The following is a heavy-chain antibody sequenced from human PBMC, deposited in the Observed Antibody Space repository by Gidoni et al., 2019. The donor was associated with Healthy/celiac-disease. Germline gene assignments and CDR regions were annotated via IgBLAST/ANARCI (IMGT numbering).Heavy chain of an antibody. J-gene: IGHJ6*02. CDR2: INPSGGST. CDR1: GYTFTSYY. CDR3: ARDRSGYGDYYYGMDV. V-gene: IGHV1-46*01. D-gene: IGHD3-10*01. Sequence: QVQLVQSGAEVKKPGASVKVSCKASGYTFTSYYMHWVRQAPGQGLEWMGIINPSGGSTSYAQKFQGRVTMTRDTSTSTVYMELSSLRSEDTAVYYCARDRSGYGDYYYGMDVWGQGTTVTVSS.